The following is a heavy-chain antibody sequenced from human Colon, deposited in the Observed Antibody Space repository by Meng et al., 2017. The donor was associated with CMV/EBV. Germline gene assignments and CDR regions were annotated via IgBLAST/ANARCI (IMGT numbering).Heavy chain of an antibody. Sequence: GSSTSVVWSWVRQSPSRGLEWLGRTYYRSTWYNDYAPSVTSRIRISADAAKNQFSLHLSSVTSEDTAVYYCVRRSMIIGTTAFDYWGQGTLVTVSS. CDR2: TYYRSTWYN. CDR1: GSSTSVV. J-gene: IGHJ4*02. CDR3: VRRSMIIGTTAFDY. V-gene: IGHV6-1*01. D-gene: IGHD5/OR15-5a*01.